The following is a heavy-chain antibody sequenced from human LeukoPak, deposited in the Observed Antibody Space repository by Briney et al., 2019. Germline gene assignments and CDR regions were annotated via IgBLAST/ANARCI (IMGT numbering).Heavy chain of an antibody. D-gene: IGHD2-2*02. CDR3: ARGDHCSSTSCYIAYYYYGMDV. V-gene: IGHV1-69*04. CDR1: GGTFSSYA. CDR2: IIPILGIA. Sequence: SVKVSCKASGGTFSSYAISWVRRAPGQGLEWMGRIIPILGIANYAQKFQGRVTITADKSTSTAYMELSSLRSEDTAVYYCARGDHCSSTSCYIAYYYYGMDVWGQGTTVTVSS. J-gene: IGHJ6*02.